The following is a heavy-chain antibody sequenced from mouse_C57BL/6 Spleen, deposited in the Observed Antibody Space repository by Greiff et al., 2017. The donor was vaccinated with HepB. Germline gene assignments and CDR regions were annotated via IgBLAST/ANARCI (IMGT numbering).Heavy chain of an antibody. J-gene: IGHJ1*03. Sequence: EVQLVESGGGLVQPGGSMKLSCVASGFTFSNYWMNWVRQSPEKGLEWVAQIRLKSDYYATHYAESVKGRFTISRDDSKGSVYLQMNNLRAEDTGIYYCTGSYYYGSSGYFDVWGTGTTVTVSS. CDR2: IRLKSDYYAT. CDR1: GFTFSNYW. CDR3: TGSYYYGSSGYFDV. V-gene: IGHV6-3*01. D-gene: IGHD1-1*01.